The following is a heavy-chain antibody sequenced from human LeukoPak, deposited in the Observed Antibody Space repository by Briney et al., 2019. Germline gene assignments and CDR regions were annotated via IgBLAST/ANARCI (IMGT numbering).Heavy chain of an antibody. CDR2: ISTSSSTI. Sequence: GGSLRLSCAASGFTFSSYSMNWVRQAPGKGLEWVSYISTSSSTIYYADSVKGRFTISRDNAKNSLYLQMNSLRAEDTAVYYCARAYGSGSYYIYENWFDPWGQGTLVTVSS. D-gene: IGHD3-10*01. CDR3: ARAYGSGSYYIYENWFDP. V-gene: IGHV3-48*04. J-gene: IGHJ5*02. CDR1: GFTFSSYS.